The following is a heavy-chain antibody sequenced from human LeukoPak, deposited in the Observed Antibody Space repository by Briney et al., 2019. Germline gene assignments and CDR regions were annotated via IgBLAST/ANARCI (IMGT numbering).Heavy chain of an antibody. CDR2: ISYDGSNK. Sequence: TGGSLRLSCAASGFTFSSYAMHWVRQAPGKGLEWVAVISYDGSNKYYAGSVKGRFTISRDNSKNTLYLQMNSLRAEDTAVYYCARDGRRFGDLNWFDPWGQGTLVTVSS. D-gene: IGHD3-10*01. J-gene: IGHJ5*02. CDR1: GFTFSSYA. CDR3: ARDGRRFGDLNWFDP. V-gene: IGHV3-30-3*01.